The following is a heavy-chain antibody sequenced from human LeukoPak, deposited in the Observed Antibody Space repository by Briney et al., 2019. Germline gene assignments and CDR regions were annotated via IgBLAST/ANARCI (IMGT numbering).Heavy chain of an antibody. CDR3: ARIMLEWFLVAFDI. D-gene: IGHD3-3*01. CDR2: ISSSSSYI. CDR1: GFTFSSYS. V-gene: IGHV3-21*01. Sequence: GGSLRLSCAASGFTFSSYSTNWVRQAPGKGLEWVSSISSSSSYIYYADSVKGRFTISRDNAKNSLYLQMNSLRAEDTAVYYCARIMLEWFLVAFDIWGQGTMVTVSS. J-gene: IGHJ3*02.